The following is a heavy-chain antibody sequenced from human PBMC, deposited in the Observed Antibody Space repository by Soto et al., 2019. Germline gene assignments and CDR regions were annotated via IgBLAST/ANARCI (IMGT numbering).Heavy chain of an antibody. J-gene: IGHJ3*02. CDR2: IYYSGST. CDR1: GGSISSGDYY. CDR3: ARKGWPDVFDI. V-gene: IGHV4-30-4*01. Sequence: QVQLQESGPGLVKPSQTLSLTCTVSGGSISSGDYYWSWIRQPPGKGLEWIGYIYYSGSTYYKSSLKSRFIISIDTSKNQFSRKLSSVTAADTAVYYCARKGWPDVFDIWGQGAMVTVSS.